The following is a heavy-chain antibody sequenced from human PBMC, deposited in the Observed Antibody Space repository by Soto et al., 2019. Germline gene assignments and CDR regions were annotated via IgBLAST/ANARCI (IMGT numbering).Heavy chain of an antibody. CDR2: IYPGDSDT. J-gene: IGHJ6*02. CDR1: GYTFTNYW. Sequence: VESLKISCKGSGYTFTNYWIGWVRQIPGKGPEWMGIIYPGDSDTKYNPSFQGQVTISADKSITTTYLQWSSLKASDTAIYYCAASIFYYGMDVWGQGTTVTVSS. CDR3: AASIFYYGMDV. V-gene: IGHV5-51*01.